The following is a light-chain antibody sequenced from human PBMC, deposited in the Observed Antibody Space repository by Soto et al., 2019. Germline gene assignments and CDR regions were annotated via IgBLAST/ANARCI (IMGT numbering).Light chain of an antibody. V-gene: IGKV3-20*01. J-gene: IGKJ3*01. CDR3: QQYDGPPFT. Sequence: EIVLTQSPSTLSLSPGERATLFCRASQSVSSSYLAWYQQKPGQAPRLVIYGASNRATGIPDRFSGSGSGTDFTLSISRLEPEDFAVYYCQQYDGPPFTFGPGTKVDIK. CDR1: QSVSSSY. CDR2: GAS.